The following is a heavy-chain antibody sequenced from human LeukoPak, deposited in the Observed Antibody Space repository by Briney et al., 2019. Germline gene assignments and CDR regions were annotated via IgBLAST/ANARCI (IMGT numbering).Heavy chain of an antibody. CDR2: INPSSGDT. Sequence: HXXRQAPGQGLEWMGRINPSSGDTNYAQNFQGRVTMTRDTSISTAYMELSRLRSDGTAVYYCATTSGYFYYWGQGTLVTVSS. J-gene: IGHJ4*02. D-gene: IGHD1-26*01. CDR3: ATTSGYFYY. V-gene: IGHV1-2*06.